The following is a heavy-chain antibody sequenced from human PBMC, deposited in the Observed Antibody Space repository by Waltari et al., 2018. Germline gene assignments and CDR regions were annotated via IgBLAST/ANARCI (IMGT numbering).Heavy chain of an antibody. Sequence: QVQLQESGPGLVKPSETLSLTCAVSGGSISSTDWWSWIRQPPGKGLEWIGYISGSRGKSDERRAGRSGVRIGTDKYKKELCRNLNGLRAAESAVYYCARRRNNYGDGELWGQGALGTV. V-gene: IGHV4-4*02. CDR3: ARRRNNYGDGEL. D-gene: IGHD4-17*01. CDR1: GGSISSTDW. CDR2: ISGSRGKS. J-gene: IGHJ1*01.